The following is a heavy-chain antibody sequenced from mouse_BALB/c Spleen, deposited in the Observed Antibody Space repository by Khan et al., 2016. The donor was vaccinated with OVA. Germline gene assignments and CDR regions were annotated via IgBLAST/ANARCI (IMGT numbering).Heavy chain of an antibody. Sequence: EVKLLESGGGLVQPGGSLKLSCAASGFDFSRYWMSWVRQAPGKGLEWIGEINPDSSTINYTPSLKDKFIISRDNAKNTLYLQMSKVRSEDTALYYCARLGYYWYFNVWGAGTTVTVSS. CDR1: GFDFSRYW. CDR2: INPDSSTI. CDR3: ARLGYYWYFNV. J-gene: IGHJ1*01. V-gene: IGHV4-1*02. D-gene: IGHD2-2*01.